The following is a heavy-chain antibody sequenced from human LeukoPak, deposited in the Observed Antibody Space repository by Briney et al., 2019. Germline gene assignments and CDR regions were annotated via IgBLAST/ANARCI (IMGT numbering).Heavy chain of an antibody. J-gene: IGHJ5*02. V-gene: IGHV4-59*01. CDR1: GGSISSYY. CDR3: AREVAVPGDNWFDP. D-gene: IGHD6-19*01. Sequence: PSETLSLTCTVSGGSISSYYWSWIRQPPGKGLEYIGNIYYSGSTHYNPSLKSRVTISVDTSKNQFSLKLSSVTAADTAVYYCAREVAVPGDNWFDPWGQGTLVTVSS. CDR2: IYYSGST.